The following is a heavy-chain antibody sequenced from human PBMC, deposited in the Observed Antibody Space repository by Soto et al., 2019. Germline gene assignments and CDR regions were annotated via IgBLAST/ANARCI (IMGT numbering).Heavy chain of an antibody. Sequence: QVQLQESGPGLVKPSQTLSLTCTVSGGSINIVDYFWSWIRQPPGKGLEWIVNINYDGTAYPNPSLQSRVTPSVDTSKNQFSLHLSSVTAADTAVYYCARRLRDTTTHYYNWFDPWGQGTLVTVSS. CDR1: GGSINIVDYF. CDR3: ARRLRDTTTHYYNWFDP. J-gene: IGHJ5*02. V-gene: IGHV4-30-4*01. CDR2: INYDGTA. D-gene: IGHD3-10*01.